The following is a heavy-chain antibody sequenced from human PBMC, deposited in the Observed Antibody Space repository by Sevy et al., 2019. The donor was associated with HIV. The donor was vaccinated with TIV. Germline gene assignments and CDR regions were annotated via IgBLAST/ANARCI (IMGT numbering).Heavy chain of an antibody. CDR2: ISSSSSYI. D-gene: IGHD3-22*01. V-gene: IGHV3-21*01. J-gene: IGHJ4*02. CDR3: ARDRGADSSGYYYSDFDY. CDR1: GFTFSSYT. Sequence: GGSLRLSCAVSGFTFSSYTMNWVRQAPGKGLEWVSSISSSSSYIYYADSVKGRFTISRDNAKNSLYLQMNSLRAEDTAVYYCARDRGADSSGYYYSDFDYWGQGTLVTVSS.